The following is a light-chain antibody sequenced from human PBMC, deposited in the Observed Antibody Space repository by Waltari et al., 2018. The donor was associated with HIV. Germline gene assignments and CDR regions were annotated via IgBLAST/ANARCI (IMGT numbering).Light chain of an antibody. J-gene: IGLJ2*01. CDR3: QVWDNSRDHLV. CDR2: NDD. V-gene: IGLV3-21*02. CDR1: NIGSIS. Sequence: SYVLTQPPSVSVAPGQTARIACGGHNIGSISVHWYQQKTGQAPVLVVDNDDDRPSGIPERFSGSNSGNTATLTISRVEAGDEADYYCQVWDNSRDHLVFGGGTKLTVL.